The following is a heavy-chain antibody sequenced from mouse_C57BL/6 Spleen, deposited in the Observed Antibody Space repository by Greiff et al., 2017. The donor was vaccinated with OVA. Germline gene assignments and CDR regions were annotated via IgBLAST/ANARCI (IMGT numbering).Heavy chain of an antibody. CDR1: GFTFSNYW. D-gene: IGHD1-1*01. Sequence: EVMLVESGGGLVQPGGSMKLSCVASGFTFSNYWMNWVRQSPEKGLEWVAQIRLKSDNYATHYAESVKGRFTISRDDSKSSVYLQMNNLRAEDTGIYYCTGGYGSSFFAYWGQGTLVTVSA. J-gene: IGHJ3*01. CDR3: TGGYGSSFFAY. V-gene: IGHV6-3*01. CDR2: IRLKSDNYAT.